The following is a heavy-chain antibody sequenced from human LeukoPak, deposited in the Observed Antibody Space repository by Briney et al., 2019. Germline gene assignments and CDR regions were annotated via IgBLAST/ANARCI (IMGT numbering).Heavy chain of an antibody. D-gene: IGHD5-24*01. V-gene: IGHV3-66*01. CDR1: GFTVSSNY. CDR2: IYSGGST. J-gene: IGHJ2*01. Sequence: GGSPRLSCAASGFTVSSNYMSWVRQAPGKGLEWVSVIYSGGSTYYADSVKGRFTISRDNSKNTLYLQMNSLRAEDTAVYYCARKYLVATIDNWYFDLWGRGTLVTVSS. CDR3: ARKYLVATIDNWYFDL.